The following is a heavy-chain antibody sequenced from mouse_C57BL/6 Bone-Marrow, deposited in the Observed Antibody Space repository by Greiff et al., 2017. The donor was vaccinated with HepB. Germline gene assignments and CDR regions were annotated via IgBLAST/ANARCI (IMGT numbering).Heavy chain of an antibody. Sequence: EVKLMESGEGLVKPGGSLKLSCAASGFTFSSYAMSWVRQTPEKRLEWVAYISSGGDYIYYADTVKGRFTISRDNARNTLYLQMSSLKSEDTAMYYCTRRTLAGTGAMDYWGQGTSVTVSS. CDR3: TRRTLAGTGAMDY. CDR1: GFTFSSYA. V-gene: IGHV5S21*01. D-gene: IGHD4-1*01. CDR2: ISSGGDYI. J-gene: IGHJ4*01.